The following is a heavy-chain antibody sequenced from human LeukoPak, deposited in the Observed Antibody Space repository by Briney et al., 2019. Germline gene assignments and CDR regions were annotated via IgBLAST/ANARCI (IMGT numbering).Heavy chain of an antibody. D-gene: IGHD4/OR15-4a*01. CDR2: ISSSGGLT. J-gene: IGHJ4*02. V-gene: IGHV3-48*03. Sequence: PGGSLRLSCAASGFAFSNYEMIWVRQAPGKEPEWVSYISSSGGLTYYADSVKGRFTVSRDNAKDSLFLHMNSLRVEDTAIYYCARDSLHDYGGTGYGYYFDYWDQGTLVTVSS. CDR1: GFAFSNYE. CDR3: ARDSLHDYGGTGYGYYFDY.